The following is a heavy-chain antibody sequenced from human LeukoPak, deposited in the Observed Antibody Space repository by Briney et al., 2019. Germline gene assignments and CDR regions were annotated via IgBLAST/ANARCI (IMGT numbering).Heavy chain of an antibody. V-gene: IGHV4-61*05. CDR2: IYYSGST. CDR3: ASISSGYYYYFDY. Sequence: SETLSLTCTVSGGSISSSSYYWGWVRQPPGKGLEWIGYIYYSGSTNYNPSLKSRVTISLDTSKHQFSLKLNSVTAADTAVYYCASISSGYYYYFDYWGQGTLVTVSS. D-gene: IGHD3-22*01. J-gene: IGHJ4*02. CDR1: GGSISSSSYY.